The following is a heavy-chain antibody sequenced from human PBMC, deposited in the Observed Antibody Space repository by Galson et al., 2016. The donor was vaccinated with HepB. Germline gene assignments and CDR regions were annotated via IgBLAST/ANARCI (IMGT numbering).Heavy chain of an antibody. CDR2: IKGKPDGGTT. D-gene: IGHD3-22*01. CDR3: TTLRPDYYESSGYLSN. V-gene: IGHV3-15*01. Sequence: SLRLSCAASGFTIPFSNVWMPWVRQAPGQGLEWVGRIKGKPDGGTTDYAAPVKGRFLISRHDSKNTLYLQVSSLKTEDTAMYYCTTLRPDYYESSGYLSNWGQGTLVTVSS. J-gene: IGHJ1*01. CDR1: GFTIPFSNVW.